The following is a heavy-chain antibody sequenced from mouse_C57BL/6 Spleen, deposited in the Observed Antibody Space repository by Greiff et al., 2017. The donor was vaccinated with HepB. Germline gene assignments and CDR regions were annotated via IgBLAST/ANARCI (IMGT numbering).Heavy chain of an antibody. CDR1: GYTFTSYW. CDR2: IDPTDSET. Sequence: QVQLQQPGAELVRPGSSVKLSCKASGYTFTSYWMHWVKQRPIQGLEWIGNIDPTDSETNYNQKFKDKATLTVDKSSSTAYMQISSLTSEDSAVSDYARARRRCLYAMDYWGQGTSVTVSS. D-gene: IGHD2-12*01. J-gene: IGHJ4*01. CDR3: ARARRRCLYAMDY. V-gene: IGHV1-52*01.